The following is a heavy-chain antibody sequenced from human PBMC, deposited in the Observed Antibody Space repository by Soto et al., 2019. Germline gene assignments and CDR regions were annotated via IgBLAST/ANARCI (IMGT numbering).Heavy chain of an antibody. V-gene: IGHV4-39*01. J-gene: IGHJ2*01. CDR2: IYYSGST. Sequence: QLQLQESGPGLVKPSETLSLTCTVSGGSISSSSYYWGWIRQPPGKGLEWIGSIYYSGSTYYNPSLKSRVTISVDTSKNQFSLKLSSVTAADTAVYYCARRIVVVTASLWYFDLWGRGTLVTVSS. CDR3: ARRIVVVTASLWYFDL. D-gene: IGHD2-21*02. CDR1: GGSISSSSYY.